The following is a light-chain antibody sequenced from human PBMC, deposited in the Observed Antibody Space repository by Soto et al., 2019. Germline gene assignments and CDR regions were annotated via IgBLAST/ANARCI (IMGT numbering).Light chain of an antibody. J-gene: IGKJ3*01. CDR1: QSVSTN. CDR3: QQYNNWPPFT. CDR2: GAS. Sequence: EIAMTQSPATLSVSPGERATLSCRASQSVSTNLAWYQQKPGQAPRLLIYGASTRATGVPARFSGSGSGTEFTLTLDSLQSEDFAVYDCQQYNNWPPFTFGPRTTVDIK. V-gene: IGKV3-15*01.